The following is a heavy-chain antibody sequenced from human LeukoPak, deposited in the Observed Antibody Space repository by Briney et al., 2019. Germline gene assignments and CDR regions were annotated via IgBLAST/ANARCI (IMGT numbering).Heavy chain of an antibody. CDR2: ISAYNGNT. D-gene: IGHD2-15*01. V-gene: IGHV1-18*01. Sequence: GSVKVSCKASGYTFTSYGISWVRQAPGQGLEWMGWISAYNGNTNYAQKLQGRVTMTTDTSTSTAYMELRSLRSDDTAVYYCARGYCSGGSCYSHPDYYYYYYGMDVWGQGTTVTVSS. CDR1: GYTFTSYG. CDR3: ARGYCSGGSCYSHPDYYYYYYGMDV. J-gene: IGHJ6*02.